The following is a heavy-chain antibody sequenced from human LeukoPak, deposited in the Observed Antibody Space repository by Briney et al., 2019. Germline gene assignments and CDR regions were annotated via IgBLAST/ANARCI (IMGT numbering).Heavy chain of an antibody. Sequence: GRSLRLSCAASGFTFSHYAMHWVRQAPGKGLEWVAVISYDGTNKYYADSVKGRFTISRDNSKNTLYLQMNSLRAEDTAVYYCARARNGTLKCCGQGTLGTVSS. D-gene: IGHD1-26*01. CDR1: GFTFSHYA. CDR3: ARARNGTLKC. J-gene: IGHJ4*02. CDR2: ISYDGTNK. V-gene: IGHV3-30*01.